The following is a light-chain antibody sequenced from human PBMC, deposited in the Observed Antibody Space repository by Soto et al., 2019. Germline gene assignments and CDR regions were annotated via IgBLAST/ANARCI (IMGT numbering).Light chain of an antibody. CDR3: QQRRSWQVT. CDR2: DAS. V-gene: IGKV3D-11*02. J-gene: IGKJ5*01. Sequence: ELGLTQSPATLSLSPGEVATLSCRASQSINTYLAWYQQRPGQAPRLLIYDASKRATGIPARFSGSGSGTNLTLTISSLEPEDGAVYDCQQRRSWQVTFGQGTRLEIK. CDR1: QSINTY.